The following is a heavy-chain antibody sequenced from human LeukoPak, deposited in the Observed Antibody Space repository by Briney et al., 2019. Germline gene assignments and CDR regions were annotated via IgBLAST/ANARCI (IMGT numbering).Heavy chain of an antibody. CDR3: ARSKPLTRDFWSGTYYFDY. J-gene: IGHJ4*02. V-gene: IGHV4-30-2*01. Sequence: SQTLSLTCTVSGGSISSGGYYWSWIRQPPGKGLEWIGYIYHSGSTYYNPSLKSRVTISVDRSKNQFSLKLSSVTAADTAVYYCARSKPLTRDFWSGTYYFDYWGQGTLVTVSS. D-gene: IGHD3-3*01. CDR2: IYHSGST. CDR1: GGSISSGGYY.